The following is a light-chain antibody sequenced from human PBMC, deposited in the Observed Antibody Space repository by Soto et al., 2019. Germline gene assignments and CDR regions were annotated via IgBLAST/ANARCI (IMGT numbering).Light chain of an antibody. CDR1: QSVSSN. J-gene: IGKJ4*01. Sequence: EIVMTQSPATLSVSPGERATLSCRASQSVSSNLAWYQQKPGQAPRLLIYGVSTRATGIPARFSGSGSGTEFILTISSLQSEDFAVYYCQQYNNWPPLTFGGGTKVEIK. CDR2: GVS. CDR3: QQYNNWPPLT. V-gene: IGKV3-15*01.